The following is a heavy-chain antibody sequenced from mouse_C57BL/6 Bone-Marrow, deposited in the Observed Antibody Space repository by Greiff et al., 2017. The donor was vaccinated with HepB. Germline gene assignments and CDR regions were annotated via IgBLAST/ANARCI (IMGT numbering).Heavy chain of an antibody. J-gene: IGHJ3*01. CDR2: ISYDGSN. CDR3: ARARYYGSRERESSAWFAY. CDR1: GYSITSGYY. V-gene: IGHV3-6*01. Sequence: EVQLQESGPGLVKPSQSLSLTCSVTGYSITSGYYWNWIRQFPGNKLEWMGYISYDGSNNYNPSLKNRISITRDTSKNQFFLKLNSVTTEDTATYYCARARYYGSRERESSAWFAYWGQGTLVTVSA. D-gene: IGHD1-1*01.